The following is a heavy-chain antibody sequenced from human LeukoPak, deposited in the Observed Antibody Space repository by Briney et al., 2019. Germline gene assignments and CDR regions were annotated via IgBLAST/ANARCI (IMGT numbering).Heavy chain of an antibody. J-gene: IGHJ4*02. Sequence: PGGSLRLSCAASGFTFSSYGMHWVRQAPGKGLEWVAVISYDGSNKYYADSVKGRFTISRDNSKNTLYLQMNSLRAEDTAVYYCAKDVGALQGIPYGYFDYWGQGTLVTVSS. D-gene: IGHD3-10*01. V-gene: IGHV3-30*18. CDR1: GFTFSSYG. CDR3: AKDVGALQGIPYGYFDY. CDR2: ISYDGSNK.